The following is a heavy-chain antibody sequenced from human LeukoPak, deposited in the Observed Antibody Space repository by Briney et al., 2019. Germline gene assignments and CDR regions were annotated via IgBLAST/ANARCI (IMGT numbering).Heavy chain of an antibody. D-gene: IGHD3-22*01. V-gene: IGHV1-69*05. Sequence: GASVKVSCKASGGTFSSYAISWVRQAPGQGLEWMGGIIPIFGTANYAQKFQGRVTITTDESTSTAYMELSSLRSEDTAVYYCARTYYYDSSSYPPTFDYWGQGTLVTVSS. CDR3: ARTYYYDSSSYPPTFDY. J-gene: IGHJ4*02. CDR2: IIPIFGTA. CDR1: GGTFSSYA.